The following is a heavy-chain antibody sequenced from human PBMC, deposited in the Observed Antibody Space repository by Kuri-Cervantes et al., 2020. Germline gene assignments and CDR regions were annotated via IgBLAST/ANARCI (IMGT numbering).Heavy chain of an antibody. V-gene: IGHV3-30*03. J-gene: IGHJ6*02. CDR2: ISDDGSNK. Sequence: GGSLRLSCAVSGFTFSSYGMHWVRQAPGKGLEWVASISDDGSNKYYGDSVKARYTISRDNPKNTLYLQMNSLRPEDTAVYYCARALDYDSSGYRHGYYYYGMDVWGQGTTVTDSS. D-gene: IGHD3-22*01. CDR1: GFTFSSYG. CDR3: ARALDYDSSGYRHGYYYYGMDV.